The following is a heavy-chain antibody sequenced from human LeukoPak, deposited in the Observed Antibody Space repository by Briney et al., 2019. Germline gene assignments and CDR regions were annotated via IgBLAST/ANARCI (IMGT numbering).Heavy chain of an antibody. CDR1: GYTLTELS. Sequence: VASVKVSCKVSGYTLTELSMHWVRQAPGKGLEWMGGFDPEDGETIYAQKFQGRVTMTEDTSTDTAYMELNSLKTEDTAVYYCVRFDFREMATISWGQGTLVTVSS. J-gene: IGHJ5*02. CDR2: FDPEDGET. V-gene: IGHV1-24*01. D-gene: IGHD5-24*01. CDR3: VRFDFREMATIS.